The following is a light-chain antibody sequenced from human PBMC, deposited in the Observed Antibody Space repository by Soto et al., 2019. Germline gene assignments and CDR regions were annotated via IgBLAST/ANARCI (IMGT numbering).Light chain of an antibody. CDR1: QSVTSSY. CDR2: AAS. CDR3: QQYGYSAT. V-gene: IGKV3-20*01. J-gene: IGKJ4*01. Sequence: ILFTQFPGTLSLSPGERATLSCRASQSVTSSYLAWYQQKPGQAPRLLIYAASSRATGIPDRFSGSGSGTDFTRTICRLEPEDFAVYYCQQYGYSATFGGGTKVDIK.